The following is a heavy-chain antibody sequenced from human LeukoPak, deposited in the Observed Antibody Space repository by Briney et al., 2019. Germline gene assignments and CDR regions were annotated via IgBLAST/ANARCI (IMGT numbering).Heavy chain of an antibody. Sequence: ASVKVSCKASGGTFSSYAISWVRQAPGQGLEWMGGIIPIFGTANYAQKFQGGVTITADKSTSTAYMELSSLRSEDTAVYYCAREGDYYDSSGYYSPTYYFDYWGQGTLVTVSS. J-gene: IGHJ4*02. D-gene: IGHD3-22*01. CDR1: GGTFSSYA. CDR3: AREGDYYDSSGYYSPTYYFDY. V-gene: IGHV1-69*06. CDR2: IIPIFGTA.